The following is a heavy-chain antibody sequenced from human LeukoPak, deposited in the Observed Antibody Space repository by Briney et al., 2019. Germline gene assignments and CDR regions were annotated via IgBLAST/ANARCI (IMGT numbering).Heavy chain of an antibody. CDR1: GFTFSSYS. Sequence: PGGSLTLSCVVSGFTFSSYSMNWVRQAPGKGLEWVSSISSSSSYIYYADSVKGRFTISRDNAKNSLYLQMNSLRAEDTAVYYCARGDRDLYCSSTSCYPVLGGQGTLVTVPS. CDR2: ISSSSSYI. D-gene: IGHD2-2*01. V-gene: IGHV3-21*01. J-gene: IGHJ4*02. CDR3: ARGDRDLYCSSTSCYPVL.